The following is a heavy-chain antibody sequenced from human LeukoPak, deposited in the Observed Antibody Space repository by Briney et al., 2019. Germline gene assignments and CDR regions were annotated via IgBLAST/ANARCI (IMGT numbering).Heavy chain of an antibody. CDR1: GFTVSSNY. Sequence: GGSLRLSCAASGFTVSSNYMSWVRQAPGKGLEYVSAISSNGGSTYYANTVKGRFTISRDNSKNTLYLQMGSLRAEDMAVYYCAREFTIFGVGLEAFDIWGQGTLVTVSS. CDR2: ISSNGGST. CDR3: AREFTIFGVGLEAFDI. J-gene: IGHJ4*02. D-gene: IGHD3-3*01. V-gene: IGHV3-64*01.